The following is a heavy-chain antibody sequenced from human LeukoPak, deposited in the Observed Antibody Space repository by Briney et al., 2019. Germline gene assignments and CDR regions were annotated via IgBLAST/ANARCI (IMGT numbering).Heavy chain of an antibody. CDR3: ARGPYKYDGSGAFDI. V-gene: IGHV4-39*07. CDR1: GGSISSSSSY. D-gene: IGHD3-22*01. J-gene: IGHJ3*02. Sequence: SETLSLTCSVSGGSISSSSSYWGWIRQPPGKGLEWIGSIYYSGSSFDNPALKSRVTISVDTSKNQFSLKLTSVTAADTAVYYCARGPYKYDGSGAFDIWGQGTKVTVSS. CDR2: IYYSGSS.